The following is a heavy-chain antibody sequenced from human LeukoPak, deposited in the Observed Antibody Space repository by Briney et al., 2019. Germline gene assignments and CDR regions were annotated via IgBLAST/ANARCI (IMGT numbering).Heavy chain of an antibody. CDR2: FDPEDGET. CDR3: ARARGDGRPTGELDY. CDR1: GYTLTELS. J-gene: IGHJ4*02. D-gene: IGHD5-24*01. V-gene: IGHV1-24*01. Sequence: ASVKVSCKVSGYTLTELSMHWVRQAPGKGLEWMGGFDPEDGETIYAQKFQGRVTMTEDTSTDTAYMELSSLRSDDTAVYYCARARGDGRPTGELDYWGQGTLVTVSS.